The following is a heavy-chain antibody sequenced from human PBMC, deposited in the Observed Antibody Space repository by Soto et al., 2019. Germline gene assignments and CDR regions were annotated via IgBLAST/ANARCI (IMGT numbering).Heavy chain of an antibody. CDR3: AKDLHIAATDY. D-gene: IGHD6-13*01. Sequence: RRLSCAASGFSFSTYWMHWVRQAPGKGLVWVSRIKGDGSETNYADSVKGRFTISRDNAKNTLYLQMNSLRAEDTAVYYCAKDLHIAATDYWGQGTLVTLSS. J-gene: IGHJ4*02. V-gene: IGHV3-74*01. CDR1: GFSFSTYW. CDR2: IKGDGSET.